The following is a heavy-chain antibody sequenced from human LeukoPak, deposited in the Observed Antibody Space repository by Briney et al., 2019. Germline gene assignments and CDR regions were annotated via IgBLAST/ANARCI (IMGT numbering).Heavy chain of an antibody. CDR1: GGSISSSSYY. V-gene: IGHV4-61*05. CDR3: ARGPNWFDP. CDR2: ISYSGDT. Sequence: SETLSLTCTVSGGSISSSSYYWGWIRQPPGKGLQWIGYISYSGDTNYNPSLKSRVTISVDTSKNQFSLKLSSVTAADTALYYCARGPNWFDPWGQGTLVTVSS. J-gene: IGHJ5*02.